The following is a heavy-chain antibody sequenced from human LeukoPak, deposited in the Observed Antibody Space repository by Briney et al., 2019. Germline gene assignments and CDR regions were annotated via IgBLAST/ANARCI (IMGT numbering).Heavy chain of an antibody. J-gene: IGHJ5*02. CDR3: ARDPATWIQLWFGWFDP. CDR1: GFTVSSNY. Sequence: GGSLRLSCAASGFTVSSNYMSWVRQAPGKGLEWVSVIYSGGSTYYADSVKGRFTISRDNSKNTLYLQMNSLRAEDTAVYYCARDPATWIQLWFGWFDPWGQGTLVTVSS. V-gene: IGHV3-66*02. CDR2: IYSGGST. D-gene: IGHD5-18*01.